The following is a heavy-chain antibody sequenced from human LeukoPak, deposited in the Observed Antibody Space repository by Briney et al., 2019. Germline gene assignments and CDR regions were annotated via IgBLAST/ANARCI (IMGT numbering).Heavy chain of an antibody. CDR3: TKLILAAADTGDY. CDR1: GFTFSNAW. V-gene: IGHV3-15*01. D-gene: IGHD6-13*01. J-gene: IGHJ4*02. Sequence: PGGSLRLSCAASGFTFSNAWMSWVRQAPGKGLEWVGRIKSKTDSGTTDYAAPVKGRFTISRDDSKNTLYLQMNRLKTEDTAVYYCTKLILAAADTGDYWGQGTLVTVSS. CDR2: IKSKTDSGTT.